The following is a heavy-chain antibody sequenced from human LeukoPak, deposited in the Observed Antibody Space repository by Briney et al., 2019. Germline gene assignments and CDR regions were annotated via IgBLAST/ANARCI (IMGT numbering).Heavy chain of an antibody. V-gene: IGHV3-48*01. J-gene: IGHJ4*02. CDR1: GFTFRSYS. CDR2: ISSSSGTI. D-gene: IGHD2-15*01. CDR3: ARDPACGGGCYGYLDY. Sequence: GGSLRLSCAASGFTFRSYSMNWVRQAPGKGLEWVSHISSSSGTIFYADSVKGRFTISRDNAKNSVSLQMNSLRAEDTAVYYCARDPACGGGCYGYLDYWGQGTLVTVSS.